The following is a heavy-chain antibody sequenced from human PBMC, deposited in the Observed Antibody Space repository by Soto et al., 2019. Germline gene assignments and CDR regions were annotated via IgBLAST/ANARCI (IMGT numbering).Heavy chain of an antibody. CDR2: ISGYNGDT. Sequence: ASVKVSCKASGYTFTRYGISWVRQAPGQGLERMGWISGYNGDTNYAQKFQDRVSMTIDTSTGTAYMELRSLTSDDTAIYYCAKNGQPPYYYYGLDVWGQGTKVTVSS. V-gene: IGHV1-18*01. CDR1: GYTFTRYG. CDR3: AKNGQPPYYYYGLDV. J-gene: IGHJ6*02. D-gene: IGHD2-8*01.